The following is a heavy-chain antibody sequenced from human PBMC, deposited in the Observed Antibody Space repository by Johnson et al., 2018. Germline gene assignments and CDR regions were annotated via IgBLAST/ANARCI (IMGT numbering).Heavy chain of an antibody. J-gene: IGHJ3*02. CDR3: ARGSAGADPHAFDS. V-gene: IGHV3-30-3*01. Sequence: QVQLVESGGGVVQPGRSLRLSCAASGFTFSSYAMHWVRQAPGKGLEWVAVISYDGSNKYYADSVKGRFTISRDNSKNTLYLQMNSLRAECTAVYYCARGSAGADPHAFDSWGQGTMVNVSS. CDR2: ISYDGSNK. CDR1: GFTFSSYA. D-gene: IGHD6-19*01.